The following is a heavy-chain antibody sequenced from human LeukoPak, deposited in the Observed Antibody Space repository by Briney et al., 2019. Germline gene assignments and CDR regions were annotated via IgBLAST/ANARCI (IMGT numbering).Heavy chain of an antibody. Sequence: GGSLRLSCAASGFTFSSHAMSWVRQAPGKGLEWVSATSGSGGATYYADSVKGRFTISRDNSKNTLYLQMNSLRAEDTAIYYCAKSATGTTSNWFDPWGQGTLVTVSS. V-gene: IGHV3-23*01. CDR1: GFTFSSHA. D-gene: IGHD1-7*01. CDR3: AKSATGTTSNWFDP. J-gene: IGHJ5*02. CDR2: TSGSGGAT.